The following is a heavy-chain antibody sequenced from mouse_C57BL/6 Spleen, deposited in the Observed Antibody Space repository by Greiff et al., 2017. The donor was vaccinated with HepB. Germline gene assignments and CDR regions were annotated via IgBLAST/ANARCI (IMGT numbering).Heavy chain of an antibody. CDR1: GYTFTSYW. J-gene: IGHJ1*03. Sequence: QVQLQQPGAELVKPGASVKMSCKASGYTFTSYWITWVKQRPGQGLEWIGDIYPGSGSTNYNEKFKSKATLTVDTSSSTAYMQLSSMTSEDSAVYYCARGEITKGYWYFDVWGTGTTVTVSS. CDR2: IYPGSGST. CDR3: ARGEITKGYWYFDV. V-gene: IGHV1-55*01. D-gene: IGHD1-1*01.